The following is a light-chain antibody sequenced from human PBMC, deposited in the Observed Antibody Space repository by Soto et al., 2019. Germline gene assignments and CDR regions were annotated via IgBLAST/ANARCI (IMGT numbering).Light chain of an antibody. V-gene: IGKV3-20*01. CDR2: GTS. J-gene: IGKJ5*01. CDR1: QSVSSSY. Sequence: HSPGTVSLSEGERSTLSCTAIQSVSSSYLAWYQHKPGRAPRLLIDGTSSRATGIPDRFSGSGSGTDFTLTISRLEPEDLAVYHCQQYGSSPLITFGQGTRLEIK. CDR3: QQYGSSPLIT.